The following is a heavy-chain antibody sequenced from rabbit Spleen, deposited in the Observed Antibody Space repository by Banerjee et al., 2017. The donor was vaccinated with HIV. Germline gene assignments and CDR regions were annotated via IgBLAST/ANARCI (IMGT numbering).Heavy chain of an antibody. Sequence: QSLEESGGDLVQPEGSLTLTCTASGFSFSSSYYMCWVRQAPGKGLELIACIDTSSVNTADATWAKGRFTISKTSSTTVTLQMSGLTAADTATYFCVRAGYAGYGYANFRDYYGMDLWGPGTLVTVS. J-gene: IGHJ6*01. CDR1: GFSFSSSYY. D-gene: IGHD6-1*01. CDR3: VRAGYAGYGYANFRDYYGMDL. V-gene: IGHV1S40*01. CDR2: IDTSSVNT.